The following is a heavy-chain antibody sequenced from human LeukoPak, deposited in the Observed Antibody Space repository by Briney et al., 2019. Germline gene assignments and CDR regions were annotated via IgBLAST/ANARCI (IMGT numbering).Heavy chain of an antibody. D-gene: IGHD3-22*01. Sequence: PSETLSLTCTVSGGSISSGGYSWSWIRQHPGKGLEWIGYIYYSGSTYYNPSLKGRVTISVDTSKNQFSLRLSSVTAADTAIYYCASVSYDTSLQHWGQGTLVTVSS. CDR1: GGSISSGGYS. CDR3: ASVSYDTSLQH. J-gene: IGHJ1*01. V-gene: IGHV4-31*03. CDR2: IYYSGST.